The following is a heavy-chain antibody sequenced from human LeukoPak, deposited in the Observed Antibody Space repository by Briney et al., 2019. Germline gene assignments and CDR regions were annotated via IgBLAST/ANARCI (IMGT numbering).Heavy chain of an antibody. CDR2: MSGSGGNS. CDR1: GFTVSSNY. CDR3: AKEVYTGIAAAEDY. J-gene: IGHJ4*02. V-gene: IGHV3-23*01. D-gene: IGHD6-13*01. Sequence: GGSLRLSCAASGFTVSSNYMSWVRQAPGKGLEWVSTMSGSGGNSYYADSVKGRFTISRDNFKDTLYLQMNSLRAEDTAVYYCAKEVYTGIAAAEDYWGQGTLVTVSS.